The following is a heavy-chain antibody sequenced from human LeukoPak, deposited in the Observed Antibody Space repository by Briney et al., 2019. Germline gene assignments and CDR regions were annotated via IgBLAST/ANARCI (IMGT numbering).Heavy chain of an antibody. V-gene: IGHV3-23*01. CDR2: IGFRVGDI. Sequence: GGSLRLSCAASGFTFSSYALSWVRQSPGEGLEWVSSIGFRVGDILYEDSVKGRFIISRDNSKNTLYLYMNSLRADDTAVYFCAKRSPSGTFYFYYWGQGTQVIVSS. CDR3: AKRSPSGTFYFYY. J-gene: IGHJ4*02. D-gene: IGHD1-26*01. CDR1: GFTFSSYA.